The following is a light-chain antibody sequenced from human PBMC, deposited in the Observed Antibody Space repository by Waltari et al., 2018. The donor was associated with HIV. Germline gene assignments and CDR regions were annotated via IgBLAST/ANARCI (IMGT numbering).Light chain of an antibody. V-gene: IGLV1-40*01. J-gene: IGLJ3*02. Sequence: QSVLTQPPSVSGAPGQRVTISCTGRSHNTWAGYDVHWYQQHPATAPRLLIYDNTIRPSGVPDRFSGSKSGTSASLAIAGLQDEDEAVYYCQSYDRSLSVWVFGGGTKVTVL. CDR2: DNT. CDR3: QSYDRSLSVWV. CDR1: SHNTWAGYD.